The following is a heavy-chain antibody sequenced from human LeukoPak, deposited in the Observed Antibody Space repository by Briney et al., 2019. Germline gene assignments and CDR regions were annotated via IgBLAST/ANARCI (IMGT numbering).Heavy chain of an antibody. D-gene: IGHD3-22*01. CDR3: ARPIYYYDSKGAFDI. Sequence: GSLRLSCAASGFTFSSYSMNWVRQAPGKGLEWIGSIYHSGSTYYDPSLKSRVTISVDTSKNQFFLKLSSVTAADTAMYYCARPIYYYDSKGAFDIWGQGTMVTVSS. V-gene: IGHV4-38-2*01. CDR1: GFTFSSYS. J-gene: IGHJ3*02. CDR2: IYHSGST.